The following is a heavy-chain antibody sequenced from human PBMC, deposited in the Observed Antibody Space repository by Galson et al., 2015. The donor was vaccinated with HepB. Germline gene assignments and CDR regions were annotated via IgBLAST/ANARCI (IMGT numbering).Heavy chain of an antibody. CDR2: ISGSGAST. J-gene: IGHJ4*02. CDR1: GFTFRSYA. V-gene: IGHV3-23*01. Sequence: LRLSCAASGFTFRSYAMSWVRQAPGKGLEWVSAISGSGASTYYTDSVKGRFTISRDNSKNTLYLQMNSLRAEDTAVYYCARRYDYFDYWGQGTLVTVSS. D-gene: IGHD5-18*01. CDR3: ARRYDYFDY.